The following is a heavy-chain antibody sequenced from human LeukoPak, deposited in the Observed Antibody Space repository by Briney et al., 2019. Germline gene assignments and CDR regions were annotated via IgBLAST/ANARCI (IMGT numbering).Heavy chain of an antibody. CDR2: INSDGSGI. J-gene: IGHJ3*02. V-gene: IGHV3-74*01. Sequence: GGSLRLSCAVSGFTLSSYWMHWVRQLPGKGLVGVSRINSDGSGISYAGSVKGRFAISRDNAKNTLYLQMNSLRAEDTAVYYCARGNAHAFDIWGQGTMVTVSS. CDR1: GFTLSSYW. CDR3: ARGNAHAFDI.